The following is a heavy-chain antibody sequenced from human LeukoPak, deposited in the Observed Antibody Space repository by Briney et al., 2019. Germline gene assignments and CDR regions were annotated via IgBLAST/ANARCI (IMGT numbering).Heavy chain of an antibody. CDR1: GGSITSSNW. J-gene: IGHJ5*02. CDR2: IYYTGNT. CDR3: AKSNAWDWFAP. Sequence: SETLSLTCAVSGGSITSSNWWSWVRQPPGKGLEWIGEIYYTGNTNYNPSLKSRVTISVDKSNNQFSLNLSSVTAADTAVYYCAKSNAWDWFAPWGQGTLVTVSS. V-gene: IGHV4-4*02. D-gene: IGHD4-11*01.